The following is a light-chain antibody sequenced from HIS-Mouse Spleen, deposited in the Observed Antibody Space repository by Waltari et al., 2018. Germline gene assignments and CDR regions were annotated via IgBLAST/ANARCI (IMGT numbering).Light chain of an antibody. Sequence: DIQLTQSPSFLSASVGDRVTITCRASQGISSYLAWYQQKPGKAPKLLIYAASTLQSGFPSRFSGSGSGTEFTLTISNLQPEDFATYYCQQLNSYPPTFGQGTKVEIK. CDR2: AAS. J-gene: IGKJ1*01. CDR3: QQLNSYPPT. CDR1: QGISSY. V-gene: IGKV1-9*01.